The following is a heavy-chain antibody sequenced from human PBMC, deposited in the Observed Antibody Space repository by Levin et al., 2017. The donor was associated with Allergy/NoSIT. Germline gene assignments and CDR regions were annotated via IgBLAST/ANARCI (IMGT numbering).Heavy chain of an antibody. CDR3: STGVASIVIIDYYDGMDV. J-gene: IGHJ6*02. V-gene: IGHV3-15*01. CDR2: IKSKSDGGTT. D-gene: IGHD5-12*01. CDR1: GFSFSNAW. Sequence: KAGGSLRLSCAASGFSFSNAWMSWVRQDPGKGLEWVGRIKSKSDGGTTDLAAPFKGRFSISRDDAANMLYLQLNSLKIEDTAVYYCSTGVASIVIIDYYDGMDVWGQGTTVIVSS.